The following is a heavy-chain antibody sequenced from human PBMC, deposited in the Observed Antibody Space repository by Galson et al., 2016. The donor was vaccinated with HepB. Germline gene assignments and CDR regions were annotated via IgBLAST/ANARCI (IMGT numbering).Heavy chain of an antibody. V-gene: IGHV3-48*04. Sequence: SLRLSCATSGFTFSSYGMNWVRQAPGKGLEWVSYISGSSGTLSYSDSVKGRFTISRDNDKESLYLQMKSLRADDTAVYYCARDTQGTRIYFLHHYGMDVWGKGTTVTASS. CDR2: ISGSSGTL. D-gene: IGHD1-26*01. CDR3: ARDTQGTRIYFLHHYGMDV. CDR1: GFTFSSYG. J-gene: IGHJ6*04.